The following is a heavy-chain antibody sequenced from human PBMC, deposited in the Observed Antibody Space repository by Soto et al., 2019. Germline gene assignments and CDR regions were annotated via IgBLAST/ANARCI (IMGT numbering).Heavy chain of an antibody. CDR1: GYIFKNYA. CDR2: IIPVFGTP. D-gene: IGHD3-16*02. V-gene: IGHV1-69*13. CDR3: ARHLYDYVWGSYRH. Sequence: SVKVSCKSSGYIFKNYAVTWLRQAPGQGLEWMGGIIPVFGTPDYSQKFRGRVTITADESTSTVYMELRSLTSEDTAVYYCARHLYDYVWGSYRHWGQGTLVTVS. J-gene: IGHJ4*02.